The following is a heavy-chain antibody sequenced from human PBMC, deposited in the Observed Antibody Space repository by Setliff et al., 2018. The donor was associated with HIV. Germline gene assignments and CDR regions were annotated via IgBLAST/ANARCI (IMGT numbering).Heavy chain of an antibody. D-gene: IGHD3-10*01. CDR3: ADPPSGY. J-gene: IGHJ4*02. CDR1: GGSISSRNW. V-gene: IGHV3-7*01. CDR2: VNPDGSEA. Sequence: ETLSLTCAVSGGSISSRNWWSWVRQAPGKGLEWVASVNPDGSEASSVGSMKGRFTVSRDNAKNSLSLQMNSLRVEDTAVYYCADPPSGYWGQGTLVTVSS.